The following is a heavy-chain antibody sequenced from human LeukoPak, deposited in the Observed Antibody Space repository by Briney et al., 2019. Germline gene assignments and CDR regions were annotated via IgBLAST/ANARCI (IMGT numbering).Heavy chain of an antibody. J-gene: IGHJ6*02. Sequence: SETLSLTCTVSGGSISSSSYYWGWIRQPPGKGLEWIGSIYYSGNTYYNPSLRGRVTISVDTSKNQFSLNLSSVTAADTAVYYCARGNGYCSGGSCYSFNYYYYGMDVWGQGTTVTVSS. CDR1: GGSISSSSYY. CDR3: ARGNGYCSGGSCYSFNYYYYGMDV. CDR2: IYYSGNT. V-gene: IGHV4-39*01. D-gene: IGHD2-15*01.